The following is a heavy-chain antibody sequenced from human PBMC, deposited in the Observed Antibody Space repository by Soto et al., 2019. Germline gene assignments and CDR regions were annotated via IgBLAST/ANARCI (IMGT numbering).Heavy chain of an antibody. CDR2: INAGNGNT. CDR1: GYTFTSYA. Sequence: ASVKVSCKASGYTFTSYAMHWVRQAPGQRLEWMGWINAGNGNTKYSQKFQGRVTITRDTSASTAYMELSSLRSEDTAVYYCARDLHFWSGYYKAGGWFDPWGQGTLVTSP. V-gene: IGHV1-3*01. J-gene: IGHJ5*02. CDR3: ARDLHFWSGYYKAGGWFDP. D-gene: IGHD3-3*02.